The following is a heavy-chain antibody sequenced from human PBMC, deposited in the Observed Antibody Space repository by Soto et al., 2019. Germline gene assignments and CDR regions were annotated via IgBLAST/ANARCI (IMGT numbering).Heavy chain of an antibody. CDR2: IRWNSGNI. V-gene: IGHV3-9*01. CDR1: GFTFDDYA. J-gene: IGHJ6*02. Sequence: GGSLRLSCAASGFTFDDYAMHWVRQVPGKGLEWVSGIRWNSGNIGYADSVKGRFTISRDNAKNSLYLQMNSLRAEDTASYYCAKDISSRLAYYYGMDVWGQGTTVTVSS. CDR3: AKDISSRLAYYYGMDV. D-gene: IGHD3-22*01.